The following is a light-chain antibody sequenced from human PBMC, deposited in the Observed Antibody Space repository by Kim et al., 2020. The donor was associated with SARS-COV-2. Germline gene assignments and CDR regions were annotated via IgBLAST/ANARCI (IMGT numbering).Light chain of an antibody. CDR2: DVT. CDR1: SSDVAVYDY. J-gene: IGLJ2*01. Sequence: GQSITISCTGTSSDVAVYDYVSWFQQHPGTAPKLVIFDVTGRPSGVANRFSCSKSGNAASLTIAGLQAEDEADYYCSSYTSSDTLVFGGGTKVTVL. V-gene: IGLV2-14*03. CDR3: SSYTSSDTLV.